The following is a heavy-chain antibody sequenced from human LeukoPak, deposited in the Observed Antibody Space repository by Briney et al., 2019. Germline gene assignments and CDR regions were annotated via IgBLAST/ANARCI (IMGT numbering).Heavy chain of an antibody. D-gene: IGHD2-15*01. Sequence: SETLSLTCTLSGGSISSYYRSWIRQPPGKGLEWIGYIYYSGSTNYNPSLKSRVTISVDTSKNQFSLKLSSVTAADTAVYYCAREPGYCSAGSRFDAFDIWGQGTMVTVSS. CDR2: IYYSGST. CDR1: GGSISSYY. V-gene: IGHV4-59*01. CDR3: AREPGYCSAGSRFDAFDI. J-gene: IGHJ3*02.